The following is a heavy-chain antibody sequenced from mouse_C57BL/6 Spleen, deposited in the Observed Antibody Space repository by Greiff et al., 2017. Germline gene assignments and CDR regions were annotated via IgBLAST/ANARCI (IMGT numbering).Heavy chain of an antibody. CDR2: IRNKANNHAT. CDR1: GFTFSDAW. Sequence: EVKVVESGGGLVQPGGSMKLSCAASGFTFSDAWMDWVRQSPEKGLEWVAEIRNKANNHATYYAESVKGRFTISRDDSKSSVYLQMNSLRAEDTGIYYCTTVTGTRWYFDVWGTGTTVTVSS. J-gene: IGHJ1*03. V-gene: IGHV6-6*01. CDR3: TTVTGTRWYFDV. D-gene: IGHD4-1*01.